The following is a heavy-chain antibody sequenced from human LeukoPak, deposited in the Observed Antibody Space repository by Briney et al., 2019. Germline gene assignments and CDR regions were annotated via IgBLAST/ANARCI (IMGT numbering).Heavy chain of an antibody. CDR3: ARGYMYYYDSSGYLDY. V-gene: IGHV1-8*03. CDR2: MNPNSGNT. CDR1: GYTFTSYD. J-gene: IGHJ4*02. D-gene: IGHD3-22*01. Sequence: ASVKVSCKASGYTFTSYDMNWVRQATGQGLEWMGWMNPNSGNTGYAQKFQGRVTITRNTSISTAYMELSSLRSEDTAVYYCARGYMYYYDSSGYLDYWGQGTLVTVSS.